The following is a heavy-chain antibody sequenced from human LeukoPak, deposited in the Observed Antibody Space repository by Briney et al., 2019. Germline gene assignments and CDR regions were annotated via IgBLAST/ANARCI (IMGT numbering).Heavy chain of an antibody. Sequence: ASVKVSCKVSGYSLTKLCMHWVRQAPGQGLEWMGWINPNSGGTNYAQKFQGRVTMTRDTSISTAYMELSRLRSDDTAVYYCARGVVTAPQTFDYWGQGTLVTVSS. J-gene: IGHJ4*02. CDR2: INPNSGGT. CDR3: ARGVVTAPQTFDY. V-gene: IGHV1-2*02. CDR1: GYSLTKLC. D-gene: IGHD2-21*02.